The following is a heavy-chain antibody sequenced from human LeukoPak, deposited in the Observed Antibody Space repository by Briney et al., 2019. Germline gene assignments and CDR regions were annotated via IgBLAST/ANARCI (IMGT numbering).Heavy chain of an antibody. Sequence: GGSLRLSCAASGFTFSSYAMSWVRQAPGKGLEWVSAISGSGGSTYYADSVKGRFTISRDNSKNTLYLQMNSLRAEDTAVYSCAKGDDYYYYYGMDVWGQGTTVTVSS. J-gene: IGHJ6*02. CDR3: AKGDDYYYYYGMDV. CDR2: ISGSGGST. D-gene: IGHD1-1*01. V-gene: IGHV3-23*01. CDR1: GFTFSSYA.